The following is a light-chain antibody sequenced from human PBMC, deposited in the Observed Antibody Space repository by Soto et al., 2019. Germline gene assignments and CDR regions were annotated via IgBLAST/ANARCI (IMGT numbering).Light chain of an antibody. V-gene: IGLV2-23*01. CDR3: CSFAGGATLV. CDR1: SNDIGGYNL. Sequence: QSALTQPASVSGSPGQSITISCTGTSNDIGGYNLVSWYQQHPGKAPKLIIYEASERPSGVSDRFSGSRSGNTASLTISTLQAEDEADYSCCSFAGGATLVFGGGTKLTVL. CDR2: EAS. J-gene: IGLJ2*01.